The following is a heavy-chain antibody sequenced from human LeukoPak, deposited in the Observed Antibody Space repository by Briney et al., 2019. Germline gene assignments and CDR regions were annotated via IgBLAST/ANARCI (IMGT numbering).Heavy chain of an antibody. J-gene: IGHJ5*02. CDR2: ISGSGGST. V-gene: IGHV3-23*01. D-gene: IGHD5-18*01. CDR3: AKFAGYSYAYAFDP. Sequence: GGSLRLSCAASGFTFSDHYMDWVRQVPGKGLEWVSAISGSGGSTYYADSVKGRFTISRDNSKNTLYLQMSSLRAEDTAIYYCAKFAGYSYAYAFDPWGQGTLVTVSS. CDR1: GFTFSDHY.